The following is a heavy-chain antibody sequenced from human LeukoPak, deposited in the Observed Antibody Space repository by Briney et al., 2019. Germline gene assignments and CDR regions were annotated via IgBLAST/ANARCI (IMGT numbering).Heavy chain of an antibody. J-gene: IGHJ2*01. CDR2: VRSKDNGYAA. V-gene: IGHV3-73*01. CDR3: SRTSDIAWYFDL. CDR1: GFTSSGSA. D-gene: IGHD5-12*01. Sequence: GGSLKLSCAASGFTSSGSAMHWVRQASGKGLEWVGRVRSKDNGYAASYTASVKGRFTVSRDDSKNTAYLQMDSLKTEDTAVYFCSRTSDIAWYFDLWGRGTLVTVSS.